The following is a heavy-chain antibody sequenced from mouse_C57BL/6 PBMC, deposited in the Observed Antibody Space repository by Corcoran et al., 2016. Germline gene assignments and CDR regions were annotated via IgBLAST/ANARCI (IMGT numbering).Heavy chain of an antibody. J-gene: IGHJ4*01. Sequence: EVQLQQSGPELVKPGASVKISCKASGYTFTDYYMNWVKQSHGKSLEWIGDINPNNGGISYNQKFKGKATLTVDKSSSTAYMELRSLTSEDSAVYYCARGGGYDEISYYAMDYWGQGTSVTVSS. V-gene: IGHV1-26*01. CDR3: ARGGGYDEISYYAMDY. CDR2: INPNNGGI. CDR1: GYTFTDYY. D-gene: IGHD2-2*01.